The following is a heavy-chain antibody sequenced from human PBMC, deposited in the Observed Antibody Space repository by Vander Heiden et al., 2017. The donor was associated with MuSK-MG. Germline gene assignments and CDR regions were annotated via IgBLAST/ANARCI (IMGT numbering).Heavy chain of an antibody. CDR3: ARERATMVREAFGY. V-gene: IGHV3-30-3*01. Sequence: QVQLVESGGGVVQPGRSLRLSCAASGFTFSSYAMHWVRQAPGKGLEWVAVISYDGSNKYYADSVKGRFTISRDNSKNTLYLQMNRLRAEDTAVYYCARERATMVREAFGYWGQGTLVTVS. J-gene: IGHJ4*02. D-gene: IGHD3-10*01. CDR1: GFTFSSYA. CDR2: ISYDGSNK.